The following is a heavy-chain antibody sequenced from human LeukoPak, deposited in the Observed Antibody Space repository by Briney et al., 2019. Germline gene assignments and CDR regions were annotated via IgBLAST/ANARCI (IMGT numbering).Heavy chain of an antibody. CDR1: GFTFSNYA. CDR3: AKDVRVGGGGMDV. V-gene: IGHV3-23*01. CDR2: ISSSGDNA. Sequence: GGSLRLSCAASGFTFSNYAMNWVRQAPGKGLEWLSLISSSGDNAYYADSVRGRFTISRDKSKNTVSLQMNSLRGEDAAVYYCAKDVRVGGGGMDVWGQGTPVTVSS. D-gene: IGHD1-26*01. J-gene: IGHJ6*02.